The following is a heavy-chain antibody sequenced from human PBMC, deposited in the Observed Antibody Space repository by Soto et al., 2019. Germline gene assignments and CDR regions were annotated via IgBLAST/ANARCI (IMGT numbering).Heavy chain of an antibody. Sequence: GGSLRLSCAASGFTFSSYAMSWIRQAPGKGLGWVSAISGSGGSTYYAVSVKGRFTISRDSSKNTLYLQMNSLRAEDTAVYYCAKEGALLSGMDVWGQGTTVTVSS. V-gene: IGHV3-23*01. J-gene: IGHJ6*02. CDR2: ISGSGGST. D-gene: IGHD3-10*01. CDR3: AKEGALLSGMDV. CDR1: GFTFSSYA.